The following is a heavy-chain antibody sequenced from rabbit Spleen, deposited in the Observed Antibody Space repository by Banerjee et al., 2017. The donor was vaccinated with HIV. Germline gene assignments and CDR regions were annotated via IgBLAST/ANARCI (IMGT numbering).Heavy chain of an antibody. Sequence: QSLEESGGDLVKPGASLTLTCTASGFSFSSSDYMCWVRQAPGKGLELIACIYVSVGSTWYASWAKGRFTISKTSSTTVTLQMTSLTAADTATYFCARDTSSSFSSYGMDLWGQGTLV. CDR3: ARDTSSSFSSYGMDL. J-gene: IGHJ6*01. CDR2: IYVSVGST. V-gene: IGHV1S40*01. D-gene: IGHD1-1*01. CDR1: GFSFSSSDY.